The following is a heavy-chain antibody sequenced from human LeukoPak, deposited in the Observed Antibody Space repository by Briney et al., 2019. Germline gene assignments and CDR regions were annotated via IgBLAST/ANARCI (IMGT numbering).Heavy chain of an antibody. CDR1: GFTFSSYA. J-gene: IGHJ6*03. D-gene: IGHD5-12*01. CDR2: ISYDGSNK. V-gene: IGHV3-30*04. CDR3: ARDHVDIGTDYYYYYYMDV. Sequence: GGSLRLSCAASGFTFSSYAMHWVRQAPGKGLEWVAVISYDGSNKYYADSVKGRFTISRDNAKNSLYLQMNSLRAEDTAVYYCARDHVDIGTDYYYYYYMDVWGKGTTVTVSS.